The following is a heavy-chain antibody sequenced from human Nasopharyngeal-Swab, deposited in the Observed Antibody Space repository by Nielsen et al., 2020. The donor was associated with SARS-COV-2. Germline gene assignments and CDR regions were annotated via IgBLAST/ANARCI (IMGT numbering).Heavy chain of an antibody. CDR2: IYSGGST. J-gene: IGHJ1*01. CDR1: GFTVSSNY. CDR3: ARVCGDCYSSEYFQH. V-gene: IGHV3-53*01. Sequence: GESLKISCAASGFTVSSNYMSWVRQAPGKGLEWVSVIYSGGSTYYADSVKGRFTISRDNSKNSLYLQMNSLRADDTAVYYCARVCGDCYSSEYFQHWGQGTLVTVSS. D-gene: IGHD2-21*02.